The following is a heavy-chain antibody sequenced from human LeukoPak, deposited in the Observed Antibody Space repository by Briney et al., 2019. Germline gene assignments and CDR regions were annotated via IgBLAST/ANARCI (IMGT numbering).Heavy chain of an antibody. CDR1: GGSVSSSSYY. CDR3: ASGLVVIKAFDF. V-gene: IGHV4-61*01. D-gene: IGHD3-22*01. Sequence: SETLSLTCTVSGGSVSSSSYYWSWIRQPPGKGLEWIGYIYYSGTTNYNPSLKSRVTISLDMSKNQFSLKLSSVTAADTAVYYCASGLVVIKAFDFWGQGTKVTVSS. CDR2: IYYSGTT. J-gene: IGHJ3*01.